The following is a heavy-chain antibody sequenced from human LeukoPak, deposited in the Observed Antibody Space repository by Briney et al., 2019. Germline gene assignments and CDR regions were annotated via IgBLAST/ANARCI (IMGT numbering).Heavy chain of an antibody. Sequence: SETLSLTCAVYGVAFSVYYWSWIRQPPGKGLEWIGYIYYSGSTNYNPSLKSRVTISVDTSKNQFSLKLSSVTAADTAVYYCARGYSGYDLWGQGTLVTVSS. CDR3: ARGYSGYDL. V-gene: IGHV4-59*01. CDR1: GVAFSVYY. J-gene: IGHJ5*02. D-gene: IGHD5-12*01. CDR2: IYYSGST.